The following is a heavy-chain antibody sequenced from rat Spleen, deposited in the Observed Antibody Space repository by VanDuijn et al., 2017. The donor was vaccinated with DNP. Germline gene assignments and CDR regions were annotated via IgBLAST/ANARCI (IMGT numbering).Heavy chain of an antibody. CDR3: VRQGYGMDV. CDR2: INKDSNTI. V-gene: IGHV4-2*01. CDR1: GFNFNDYW. J-gene: IGHJ4*01. Sequence: EVKLVESGGGLVQPGRSLKLSCAASGFNFNDYWMGWVRQAPGKGLEWIGEINKDSNTINYSPSLKDKFTISRDNAQNTLYLQMSKLGSEDTAIYYCVRQGYGMDVWGQGTSVTVSS.